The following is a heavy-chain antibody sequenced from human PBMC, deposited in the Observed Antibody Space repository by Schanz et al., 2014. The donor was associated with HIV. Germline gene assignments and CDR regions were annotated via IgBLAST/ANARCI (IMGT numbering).Heavy chain of an antibody. D-gene: IGHD6-19*01. V-gene: IGHV3-23*01. CDR1: GFTFSNFA. Sequence: EVQMLESGGGSVQPGGSLRLSCAASGFTFSNFAMSWVRQAPGKGLEWVSSISGSGVSTFYAGSVKGRFAISRDKSKNTLYLQMNSLRVEDMAVYYCAKMARSVAANTNFDYWGQGTLVTVSP. J-gene: IGHJ4*02. CDR2: ISGSGVST. CDR3: AKMARSVAANTNFDY.